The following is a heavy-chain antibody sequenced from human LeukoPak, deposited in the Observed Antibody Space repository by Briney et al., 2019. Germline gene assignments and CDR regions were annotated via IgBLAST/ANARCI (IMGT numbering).Heavy chain of an antibody. J-gene: IGHJ4*02. CDR1: GYTFTSQY. V-gene: IGHV1-18*01. Sequence: ASVKVSCKTTGYTFTSQYVSWVRQAPGQGLEWMGWISGYNGKTKYVQKFQGRITMTIDTSTTTAYMELRSLTSDDTAVYYCARVRDYYANSDYSDYWGQGTLVTVSS. CDR2: ISGYNGKT. CDR3: ARVRDYYANSDYSDY. D-gene: IGHD3-22*01.